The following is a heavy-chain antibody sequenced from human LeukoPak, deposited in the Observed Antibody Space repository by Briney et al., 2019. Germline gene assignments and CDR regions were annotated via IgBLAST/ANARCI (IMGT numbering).Heavy chain of an antibody. J-gene: IGHJ5*02. V-gene: IGHV3-30-3*01. D-gene: IGHD6-13*01. CDR2: ISYDGSNK. CDR3: ARFAAAGNLDP. Sequence: PGGSLRLSCAASGFTFSSYAMHWVRQAPGKGLEWVAVISYDGSNKYYADSVKGRFTISRDNSKNTLYLQMNSRRAEDTAVYYCARFAAAGNLDPWGQGTLVTVSS. CDR1: GFTFSSYA.